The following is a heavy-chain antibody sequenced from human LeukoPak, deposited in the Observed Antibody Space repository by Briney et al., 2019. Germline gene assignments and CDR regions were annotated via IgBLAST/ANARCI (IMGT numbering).Heavy chain of an antibody. Sequence: PSETLSLTCTVSGGSISRYYWSWIRQPPGKGLEWIGYSDYSGNTNYNPSLKSRVTISVDTSKDQASLKLNCVTAADTAVYYCARDHSYSRGWYDFWGQGTLVTVSS. J-gene: IGHJ5*01. V-gene: IGHV4-59*01. CDR1: GGSISRYY. CDR2: SDYSGNT. D-gene: IGHD6-19*01. CDR3: ARDHSYSRGWYDF.